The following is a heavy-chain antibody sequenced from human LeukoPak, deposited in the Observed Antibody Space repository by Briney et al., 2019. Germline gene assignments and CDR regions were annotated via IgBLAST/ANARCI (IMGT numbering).Heavy chain of an antibody. J-gene: IGHJ4*02. D-gene: IGHD6-19*01. CDR1: GGSISSYY. CDR3: AGQWLDRGY. CDR2: IYYGGST. Sequence: SETLSLTCTVSGGSISSYYWSWIRQPPGKGLEWIGYIYYGGSTNYNPSLKSRVTISVDTSKNQFSLKLSSVTAADTAVYYCAGQWLDRGYWGQGTLVTVSS. V-gene: IGHV4-59*08.